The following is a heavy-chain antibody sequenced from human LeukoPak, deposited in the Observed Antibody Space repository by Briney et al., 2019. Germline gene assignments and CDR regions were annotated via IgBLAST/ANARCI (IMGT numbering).Heavy chain of an antibody. Sequence: SQTLSLTCAISGDTVSSNTAAWNWIRQSPSRGLEWLGRTYYRSKWSTDYAASVQNRITINPDTSTNQFSLQLKSATPEDTAVYYCSRQRSTSTYYFGLDVWGQGTTVTVSS. V-gene: IGHV6-1*01. CDR1: GDTVSSNTAA. J-gene: IGHJ6*02. CDR2: TYYRSKWST. D-gene: IGHD6-6*01. CDR3: SRQRSTSTYYFGLDV.